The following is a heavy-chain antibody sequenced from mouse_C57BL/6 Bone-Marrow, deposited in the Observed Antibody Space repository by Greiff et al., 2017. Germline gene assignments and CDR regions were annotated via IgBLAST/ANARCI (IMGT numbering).Heavy chain of an antibody. D-gene: IGHD3-2*02. J-gene: IGHJ3*01. CDR3: ARGSSGTWFAY. Sequence: QVQLQQPGAELVRPASSVKLSCKASGYTFTRYWKNWGKQRHIQGLDWIGNIDPSDSETHYHQKFKDKVTLTVDKSSGTAYMQLSSLTSEDSAFYYCARGSSGTWFAYWGKETLVTVSA. CDR2: IDPSDSET. CDR1: GYTFTRYW. V-gene: IGHV1-52*01.